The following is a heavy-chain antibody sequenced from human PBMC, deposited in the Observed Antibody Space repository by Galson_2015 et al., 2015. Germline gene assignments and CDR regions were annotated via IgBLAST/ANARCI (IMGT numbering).Heavy chain of an antibody. Sequence: SLRLSCAASGFTFSSYRMNWVRQAPGKGLEWVSSISSSSSYIYYADSVKGRFTISRDNAKNSLYLQVNSLRAEDTAVYYCARVCLSDFWSGYSMYYFDYWGQGTLVTVSS. CDR1: GFTFSSYR. D-gene: IGHD3-3*01. CDR2: ISSSSSYI. CDR3: ARVCLSDFWSGYSMYYFDY. J-gene: IGHJ4*02. V-gene: IGHV3-21*01.